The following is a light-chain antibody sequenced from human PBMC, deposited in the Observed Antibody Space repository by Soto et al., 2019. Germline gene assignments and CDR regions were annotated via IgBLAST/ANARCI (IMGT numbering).Light chain of an antibody. CDR2: GAS. CDR1: QSVRTN. Sequence: VMTQSTATLSVSPGERATLSCRASQSVRTNLAWYQQKPGQAPRLLIYGASSRATGIPDRFSGSGSGTDFTLTISRLEPEDFAVYYCQQYGSSPLTFGGGTKV. V-gene: IGKV3-20*01. CDR3: QQYGSSPLT. J-gene: IGKJ4*01.